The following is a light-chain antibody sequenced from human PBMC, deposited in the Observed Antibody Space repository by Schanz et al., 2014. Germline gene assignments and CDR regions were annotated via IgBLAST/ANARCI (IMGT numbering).Light chain of an antibody. CDR3: QQYFNTLIT. CDR1: QSVLYSSNNKNY. V-gene: IGKV4-1*01. Sequence: DIVMTQSPDSLAVSLGERATINCRSSQSVLYSSNNKNYLAWYQQKPGQPPKLLISWASTRESGVPERFSGSGSGTDFTLTISSLQAEDVAVYYCQQYFNTLITFGQGTRLDIK. J-gene: IGKJ5*01. CDR2: WAS.